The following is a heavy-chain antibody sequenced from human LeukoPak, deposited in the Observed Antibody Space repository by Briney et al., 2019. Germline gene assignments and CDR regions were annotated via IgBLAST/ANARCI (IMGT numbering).Heavy chain of an antibody. CDR3: AREGEELWLKE. V-gene: IGHV3-53*05. D-gene: IGHD5-18*01. J-gene: IGHJ4*02. CDR2: VYSGGST. CDR1: GFNVITNY. Sequence: GGSLRLSCAVSGFNVITNYMNWVRQAPGKGLEWVSVVYSGGSTFYADSVKGRFTISRDNSKNTLYLQMNSLRAEDTAVYYCAREGEELWLKEWGQGTLVTVSS.